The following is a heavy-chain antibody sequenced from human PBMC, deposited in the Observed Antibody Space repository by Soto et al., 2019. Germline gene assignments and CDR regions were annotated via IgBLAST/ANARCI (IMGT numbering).Heavy chain of an antibody. CDR2: IIPIFGTA. J-gene: IGHJ3*02. CDR3: ARPAYYYDSSGYYSYAFDI. V-gene: IGHV1-69*13. Sequence: SVKVSCKASGGTFSSYAISGVRRSPVQGLEWMGGIIPIFGTANYAQKFQGRVTITADESTSTAYMELSSLRSEDTAVYYCARPAYYYDSSGYYSYAFDIWGQGTMVTVSS. CDR1: GGTFSSYA. D-gene: IGHD3-22*01.